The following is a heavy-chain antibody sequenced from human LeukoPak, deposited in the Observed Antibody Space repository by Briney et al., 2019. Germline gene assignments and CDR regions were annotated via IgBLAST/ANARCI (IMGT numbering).Heavy chain of an antibody. Sequence: PGGSLRLSCAASGFTFSSYSMNWVRQAPGKGLEWVSSISSSSSYIYYADSVKGRFTISRDNAKNSLYLQMNSLRAEDTAVYYCARDRLSFPTGAFDIWGQGTMVTVSS. V-gene: IGHV3-21*01. CDR3: ARDRLSFPTGAFDI. CDR2: ISSSSSYI. D-gene: IGHD2-8*02. CDR1: GFTFSSYS. J-gene: IGHJ3*02.